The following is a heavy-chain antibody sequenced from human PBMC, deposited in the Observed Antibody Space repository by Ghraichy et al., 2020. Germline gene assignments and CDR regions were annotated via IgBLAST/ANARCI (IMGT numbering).Heavy chain of an antibody. D-gene: IGHD6-13*01. J-gene: IGHJ3*02. V-gene: IGHV1-46*03. Sequence: VKVSCKASGYTFTSYYMHWVRQAPGQGLEWMGIINPSGGSTSYAQKFQGRVTMTRDTSTSTVYMELSSLRSEDTAVYYCARDLARELPGIAAAGTSGAFDIWGQGTMVTVSS. CDR3: ARDLARELPGIAAAGTSGAFDI. CDR1: GYTFTSYY. CDR2: INPSGGST.